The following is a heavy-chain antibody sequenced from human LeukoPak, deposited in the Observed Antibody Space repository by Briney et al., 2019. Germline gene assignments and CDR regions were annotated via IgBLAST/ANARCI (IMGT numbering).Heavy chain of an antibody. J-gene: IGHJ4*02. CDR1: GFTFSSYD. V-gene: IGHV3-30*03. Sequence: GRSLRLSCAASGFTFSSYDMHWVRQAPGKGLEWVAVISYDGSNKNYADSVKGRFTISRDNAKNSLYLQMNSLRAEDTAVYYCARGKRSSGYYVYDYWGQGTLVTASS. D-gene: IGHD3-22*01. CDR3: ARGKRSSGYYVYDY. CDR2: ISYDGSNK.